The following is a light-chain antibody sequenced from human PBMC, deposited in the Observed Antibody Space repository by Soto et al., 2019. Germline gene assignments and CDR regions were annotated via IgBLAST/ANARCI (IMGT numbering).Light chain of an antibody. CDR2: GAS. Sequence: EIVLTQSPGTLSLSPGERATLSCRASESVRSSYLAWYQQKPGQATRLLIYGASTRATGIADRFSGSGSGTDLPLTISRLEPEDFAVYYCQQYGSSRTFGQGTKVDIK. J-gene: IGKJ1*01. CDR3: QQYGSSRT. CDR1: ESVRSSY. V-gene: IGKV3-20*01.